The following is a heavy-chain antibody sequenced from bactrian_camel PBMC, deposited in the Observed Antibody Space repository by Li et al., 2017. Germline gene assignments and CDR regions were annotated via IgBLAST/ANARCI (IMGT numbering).Heavy chain of an antibody. J-gene: IGHJ4*01. Sequence: QVQLVESGGGSVQAGGSLRLSCVASGYDPRNFCMGWFRGDDREGLAGLDSDGLAIYANKVKGRFTIPRDTGRNTLTLHMTNLIPQDSGMYICAAQRLPSRGAPWSDGDFYGTWGLGTQVTVSS. CDR2: LDSDGLA. D-gene: IGHD5*01. CDR1: GYDPRNFC. CDR3: AAQRLPSRGAPWSDGDFYGT. V-gene: IGHV3S9*01.